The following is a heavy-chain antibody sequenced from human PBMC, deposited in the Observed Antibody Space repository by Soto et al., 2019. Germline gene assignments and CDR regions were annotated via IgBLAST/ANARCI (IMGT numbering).Heavy chain of an antibody. V-gene: IGHV3-30-3*01. CDR3: ARDSVRYSSDNYFDY. CDR2: ISYDESNK. J-gene: IGHJ4*02. D-gene: IGHD6-25*01. CDR1: GFTFSDYT. Sequence: GGSLRLSCAASGFTFSDYTVYWVRQAPGKGLEGVAFISYDESNKYYADSVKGRFTISRDNAKNTVHLQMNSLRAEDTAVYYCARDSVRYSSDNYFDYRGQGTLVTVSS.